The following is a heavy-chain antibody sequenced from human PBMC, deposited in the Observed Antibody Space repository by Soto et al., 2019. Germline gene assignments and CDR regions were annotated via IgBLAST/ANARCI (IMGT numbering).Heavy chain of an antibody. D-gene: IGHD1-1*01. CDR2: LNGGTGQT. CDR1: GYTFSTYA. Sequence: ASVKVSCKASGYTFSTYAMHWVRQAPGQSLEWMGWLNGGTGQTRYSQKFQDRVIVTRDTSASTGYMELSSLTSEDTAVYYCARGKGMEENYFYYGLDIWGQGTTVTVSS. J-gene: IGHJ6*02. CDR3: ARGKGMEENYFYYGLDI. V-gene: IGHV1-3*01.